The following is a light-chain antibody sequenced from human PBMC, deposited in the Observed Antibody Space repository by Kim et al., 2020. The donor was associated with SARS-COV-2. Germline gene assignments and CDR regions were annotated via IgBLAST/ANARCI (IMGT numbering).Light chain of an antibody. CDR1: SSNIGSNY. CDR3: AAWDDSLREV. V-gene: IGLV1-47*01. CDR2: RNN. J-gene: IGLJ3*02. Sequence: ELTQPPSASGTPGQRVTISCSGSSSNIGSNYVYWYQQLPGTAPKLLIYRNNQRPSGVPDRFSGSKSGTSASLAISGLRSEDEADYYCAAWDDSLREVFGGGTQLTVL.